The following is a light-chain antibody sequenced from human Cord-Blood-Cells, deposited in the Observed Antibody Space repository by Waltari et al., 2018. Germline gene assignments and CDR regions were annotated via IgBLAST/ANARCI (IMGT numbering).Light chain of an antibody. Sequence: DIVMTQSPDSLAVSLGERATINCQSSQSVLYSSNNKNYLAWYKQKPGQPPKLLIYGASTRESGVPDRFSGSGSGTDFTLTISSLQAEDVAVYYCQQYYSTPWTFGQGTKVEIK. CDR3: QQYYSTPWT. J-gene: IGKJ1*01. CDR1: QSVLYSSNNKNY. V-gene: IGKV4-1*01. CDR2: GAS.